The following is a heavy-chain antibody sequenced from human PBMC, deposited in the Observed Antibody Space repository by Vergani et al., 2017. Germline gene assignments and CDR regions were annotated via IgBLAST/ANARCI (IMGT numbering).Heavy chain of an antibody. Sequence: EVQLVQSGAEVKKPGESLKISCQISGYSFTNYWIGWVRQMPGKGLEWIGIIHPADSDTRYSPSFQGQVTISVDNSISTAYLQRSSLRASDSAMYYCAILYGRDSSGSKYFDYWGQGTLVTVSS. J-gene: IGHJ4*02. V-gene: IGHV5-51*01. CDR3: AILYGRDSSGSKYFDY. CDR1: GYSFTNYW. CDR2: IHPADSDT. D-gene: IGHD3-22*01.